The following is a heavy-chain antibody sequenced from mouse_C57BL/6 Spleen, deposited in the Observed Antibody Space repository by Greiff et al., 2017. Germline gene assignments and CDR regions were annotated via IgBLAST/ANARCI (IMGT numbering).Heavy chain of an antibody. V-gene: IGHV1-81*01. J-gene: IGHJ4*01. CDR1: GYTFTSYG. CDR3: SRSCGYDRLGAMDY. CDR2: IYPRRGNT. Sequence: QVQLQQSGAELARPGASVKLSCKASGYTFTSYGISWVKQRTGQGLEWIGEIYPRRGNTYYNEKFKGKATLTADKSSSTAYMELRSLTSEDYAVSFCSRSCGYDRLGAMDYWGQGTSVTVSS. D-gene: IGHD2-2*01.